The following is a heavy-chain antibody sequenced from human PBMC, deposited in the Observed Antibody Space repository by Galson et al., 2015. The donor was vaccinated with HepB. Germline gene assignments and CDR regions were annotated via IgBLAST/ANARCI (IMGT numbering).Heavy chain of an antibody. D-gene: IGHD5-18*01. CDR2: INTYNGDT. V-gene: IGHV1-18*01. J-gene: IGHJ4*02. CDR3: ARDPPNTVVVTFDY. Sequence: SVKVSCKASGYTFTSYGISWVRQAPGQGLEWVGWINTYNGDTRYAQKLQGRVTLTRETSANTAYMELKSRKSDDTAIYYCARDPPNTVVVTFDYWGQGTLVTVSS. CDR1: GYTFTSYG.